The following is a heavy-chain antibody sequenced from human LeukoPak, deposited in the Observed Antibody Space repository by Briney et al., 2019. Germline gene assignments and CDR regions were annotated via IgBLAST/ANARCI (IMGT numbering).Heavy chain of an antibody. CDR2: ISSGSSFI. J-gene: IGHJ4*02. V-gene: IGHV3-21*01. CDR3: ARESSGYFY. CDR1: GFAFSTYS. D-gene: IGHD3-22*01. Sequence: NPGGSLRLSCAASGFAFSTYSLNWVRQAPGKGLEWVSSISSGSSFIYYADSVKGRSTISRDNAKNSLFLQMNSLRAEDTAVYYCARESSGYFYWGQGTLVTVSS.